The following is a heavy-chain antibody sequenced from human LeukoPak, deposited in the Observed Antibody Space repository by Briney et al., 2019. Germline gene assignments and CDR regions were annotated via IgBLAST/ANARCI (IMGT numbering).Heavy chain of an antibody. CDR1: GGSISSGGYS. J-gene: IGHJ4*02. Sequence: SQTLSLTCAVSGGSISSGGYSWSWIRQPPGTGLEWIGYIYHSGSTYYNPSLKSRVTISVDRSKNQFSLKLSSVTAADTAVYYCASSHYDILTGYYTLGYWGQGTLVTVSS. CDR3: ASSHYDILTGYYTLGY. V-gene: IGHV4-30-2*01. D-gene: IGHD3-9*01. CDR2: IYHSGST.